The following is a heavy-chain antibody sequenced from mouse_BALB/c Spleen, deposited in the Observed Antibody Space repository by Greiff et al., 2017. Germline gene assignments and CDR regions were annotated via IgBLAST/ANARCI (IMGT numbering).Heavy chain of an antibody. CDR3: ARYYGSSLDWYFEV. Sequence: VQLQQSGAELVKPGASVKLSCTASGFNIKDTYMHWVKQRPEQGLEWIGRIDPANGNTKYDPKFQGKATITADTSSNTAYLQLSSLTSEDTAVYYCARYYGSSLDWYFEVWGAGTTVTVSS. D-gene: IGHD1-1*01. J-gene: IGHJ1*01. CDR1: GFNIKDTY. CDR2: IDPANGNT. V-gene: IGHV14-3*02.